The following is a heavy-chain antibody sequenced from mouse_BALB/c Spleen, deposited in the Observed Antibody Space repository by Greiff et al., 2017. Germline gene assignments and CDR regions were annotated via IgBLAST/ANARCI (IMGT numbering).Heavy chain of an antibody. J-gene: IGHJ2*01. Sequence: QVQLQQSGAELVRPGTSVKVSCKASGYAFTNYLIEWVKQRPGQGLEWIGVINPGSGGTNYNEKFKGKATLTADKSSSTAYMQLSSLTSDDSAVYFCARRVRREYYFDYWGQGTTLTVSS. CDR1: GYAFTNYL. CDR3: ARRVRREYYFDY. D-gene: IGHD2-14*01. V-gene: IGHV1-54*01. CDR2: INPGSGGT.